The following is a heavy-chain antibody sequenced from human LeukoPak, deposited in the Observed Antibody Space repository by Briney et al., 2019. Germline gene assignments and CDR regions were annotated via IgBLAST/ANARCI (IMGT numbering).Heavy chain of an antibody. CDR3: ARGATWIQLWLRAFDI. CDR1: GFTSSSYG. CDR2: IWYDGSNK. J-gene: IGHJ3*02. D-gene: IGHD5-18*01. Sequence: GGSLRLSCAASGFTSSSYGMHWVRQAPGKGLEWVAVIWYDGSNKYYADSVKGRFTISRDNSKNTLYLQMNSLRAEDTAVYYCARGATWIQLWLRAFDIWGQGTMVTVSS. V-gene: IGHV3-33*01.